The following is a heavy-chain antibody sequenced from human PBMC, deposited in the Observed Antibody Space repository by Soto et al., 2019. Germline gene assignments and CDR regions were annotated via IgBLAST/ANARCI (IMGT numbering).Heavy chain of an antibody. J-gene: IGHJ6*02. CDR3: AREQLLWFGELLQRRLGYYYYGMDV. CDR2: ISSSSSTI. Sequence: GGSLRLSCAASGFTFSSYSMNWVRQAPGKGLEWVSYISSSSSTIYYADSVKGRFTISRDNAKNSLYLQMNSLRDEDTAVYYCAREQLLWFGELLQRRLGYYYYGMDVWGQGTTVTVSS. CDR1: GFTFSSYS. D-gene: IGHD3-10*01. V-gene: IGHV3-48*02.